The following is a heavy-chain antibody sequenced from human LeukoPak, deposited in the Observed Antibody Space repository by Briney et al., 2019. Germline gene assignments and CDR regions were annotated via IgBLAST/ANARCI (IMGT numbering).Heavy chain of an antibody. CDR1: GGTFSSYA. CDR2: IIPIFGTA. D-gene: IGHD3-16*02. J-gene: IGHJ4*02. Sequence: GASVKVSCKASGGTFSSYAISWVRQAPGQGLEWMGGIIPIFGTANYAQKFQGRVMITADKSTSIAYMELSSLRSEDTAVYYCARDPLRLGELSTYWGQGTLVTVSS. V-gene: IGHV1-69*06. CDR3: ARDPLRLGELSTY.